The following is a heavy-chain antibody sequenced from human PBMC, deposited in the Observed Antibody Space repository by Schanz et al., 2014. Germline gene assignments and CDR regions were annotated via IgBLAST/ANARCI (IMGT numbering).Heavy chain of an antibody. CDR1: GYTLKDHA. J-gene: IGHJ5*02. CDR2: INPANGNT. V-gene: IGHV1-3*01. D-gene: IGHD6-13*01. Sequence: QVQLVQSGPEVKKPGASVKVSCQASGYTLKDHAMHWVRQAPAQSLEWLGWINPANGNTHYSPRLNGRVSISNDTAASTVYLHFSSLKADDTAVYYCARDLIAAAESWFDPWGQGTPITVSS. CDR3: ARDLIAAAESWFDP.